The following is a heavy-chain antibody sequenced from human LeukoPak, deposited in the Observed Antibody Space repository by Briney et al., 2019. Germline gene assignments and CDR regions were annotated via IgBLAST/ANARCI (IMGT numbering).Heavy chain of an antibody. Sequence: PSETLSLTCAVSGYWGWIRQPPGKGLEWIGYIYYSGSTHYNPSLKSRVTISVDTSKNQFSLRLSSMTAADTAVYYCASGPYPAAGTDHQFDYWGQGTLVTVSS. J-gene: IGHJ4*02. D-gene: IGHD6-13*01. CDR1: GY. CDR2: IYYSGST. CDR3: ASGPYPAAGTDHQFDY. V-gene: IGHV4-59*01.